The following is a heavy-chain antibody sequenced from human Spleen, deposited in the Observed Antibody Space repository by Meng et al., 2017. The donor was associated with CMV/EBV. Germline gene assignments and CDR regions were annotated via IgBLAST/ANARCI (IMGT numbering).Heavy chain of an antibody. CDR1: GFTFSPYS. CDR3: ARAPAVAGRYYFDY. D-gene: IGHD6-13*01. J-gene: IGHJ4*02. Sequence: GRSLKISCAASGFTFSPYSMNWVRQAPGKGLEWVSSISGTTSYIYYVDSVKGRFTISRDNAKNSLYLQMNSLRAEDTAVYYCARAPAVAGRYYFDYWGQGTLVTVSS. CDR2: ISGTTSYI. V-gene: IGHV3-21*01.